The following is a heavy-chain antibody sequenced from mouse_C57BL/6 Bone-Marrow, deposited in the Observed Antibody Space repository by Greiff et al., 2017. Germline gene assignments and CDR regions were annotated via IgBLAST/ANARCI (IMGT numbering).Heavy chain of an antibody. CDR1: GYTFTSYW. D-gene: IGHD1-1*01. V-gene: IGHV1-50*01. Sequence: QVQLQQPGAELVKPGASVKLSCKASGYTFTSYWMQWVKQRPGQGLEWIGEIDPSDSYTNYNQKFKGKATLTVDTSSSTAYMQLSSLTSEDSAVYYCARALYYGSTYYAMDYWGQGTSVPVSS. CDR2: IDPSDSYT. J-gene: IGHJ4*01. CDR3: ARALYYGSTYYAMDY.